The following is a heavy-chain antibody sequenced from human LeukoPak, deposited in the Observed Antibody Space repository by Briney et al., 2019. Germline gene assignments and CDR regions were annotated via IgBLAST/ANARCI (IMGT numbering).Heavy chain of an antibody. CDR1: GYTFTGYY. CDR3: ARVGPVVRGVITQKYNWFDP. J-gene: IGHJ5*02. V-gene: IGHV1-2*02. Sequence: ASVKVSCKASGYTFTGYYMHWVRQAPGQGLEWMGWINPNSGGTNYAQKFQGRVTMTRDTSISTAYMELSRLRSDDTAVYCCARVGPVVRGVITQKYNWFDPWGQGTLVTVSS. CDR2: INPNSGGT. D-gene: IGHD3-10*01.